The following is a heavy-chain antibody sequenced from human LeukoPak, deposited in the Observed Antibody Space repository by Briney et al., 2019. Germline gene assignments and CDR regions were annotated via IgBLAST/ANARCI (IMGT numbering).Heavy chain of an antibody. CDR1: SGSISSSSYY. D-gene: IGHD4/OR15-4a*01. Sequence: PSETLSLTCTVSSGSISSSSYYWGWIRQPPGKGLEWIGSIYYSGSTYYSPSLKSRVTISVHTSKNQFSLKLSSVTAADTAVYYCARVRDEDAFDIWGQGTMVTVSS. V-gene: IGHV4-39*01. CDR3: ARVRDEDAFDI. J-gene: IGHJ3*02. CDR2: IYYSGST.